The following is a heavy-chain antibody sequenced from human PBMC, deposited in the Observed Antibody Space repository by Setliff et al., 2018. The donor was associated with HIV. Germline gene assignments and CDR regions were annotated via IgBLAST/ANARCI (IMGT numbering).Heavy chain of an antibody. D-gene: IGHD4-17*01. CDR1: GGSISDSNHY. J-gene: IGHJ4*02. CDR2: IYYTGST. V-gene: IGHV4-39*07. CDR3: ARDYAGYFDY. Sequence: SETLSLTCTVSGGSISDSNHYWGWIRQPPGKGLEWIASIYYTGSTYYNPSLKSRVTISVDTSKNQFSLKLSSVTAADTAVYYCARDYAGYFDYWGQGTLVTVSS.